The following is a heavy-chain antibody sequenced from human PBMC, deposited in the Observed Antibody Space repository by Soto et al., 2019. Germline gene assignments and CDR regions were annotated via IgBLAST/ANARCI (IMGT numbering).Heavy chain of an antibody. J-gene: IGHJ4*02. CDR2: IIPILGIA. CDR3: ARGVAGTDFDY. Sequence: QVQLVQSGAEVKKPGSSVKVSCKASGGTFSSYTISWVRQAPGQGLEWMGRIIPILGIANYARKFQGRVTITADKSTSTAYMELSSLRSEDTAVYYCARGVAGTDFDYWGQGTLVTVSS. D-gene: IGHD6-19*01. CDR1: GGTFSSYT. V-gene: IGHV1-69*02.